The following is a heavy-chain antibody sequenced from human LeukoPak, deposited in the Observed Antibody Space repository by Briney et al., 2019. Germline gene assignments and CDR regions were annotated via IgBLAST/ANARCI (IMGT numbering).Heavy chain of an antibody. CDR3: ARGRYYYDSSGYSVAY. CDR1: GYTFTSYD. D-gene: IGHD3-22*01. J-gene: IGHJ4*02. Sequence: ASVKVSCKASGYTFTSYDINWVRQATGQGLEWMGWMNPNSGNTGYAQKFQGRVTMTRNTSISTAYMELSSLRSEDTTVYYCARGRYYYDSSGYSVAYWGQGTLVTVSS. V-gene: IGHV1-8*01. CDR2: MNPNSGNT.